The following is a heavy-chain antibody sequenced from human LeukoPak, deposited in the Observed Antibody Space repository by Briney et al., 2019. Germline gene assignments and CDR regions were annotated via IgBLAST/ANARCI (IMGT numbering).Heavy chain of an antibody. J-gene: IGHJ4*02. CDR3: ARSGYSNFDY. CDR1: GGSITITNYY. V-gene: IGHV4-39*07. CDR2: IYHDGST. Sequence: SETLSLTCTVSGGSITITNYYWGWIRQPPGKGLEWVGNIYHDGSTYYNPSLKSRVSISVDTSKNQFSLKLSSVTAAVTAVYYCARSGYSNFDYWGQGTLVTVSS. D-gene: IGHD3-3*01.